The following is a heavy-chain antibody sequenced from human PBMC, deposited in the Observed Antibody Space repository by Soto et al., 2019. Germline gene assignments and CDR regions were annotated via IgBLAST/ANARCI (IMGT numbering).Heavy chain of an antibody. CDR3: AKVTKRAAAGRYEYYKYGMDV. CDR2: ISGIGGSS. D-gene: IGHD6-13*01. J-gene: IGHJ6*02. CDR1: GFAFSTYA. V-gene: IGHV3-23*01. Sequence: EVQLLESGGALAHPGGSLRLSCAASGFAFSTYAMTWVRQAPGKGLEWVSVISGIGGSSYYAASVKGRFTISRDNSKNTLFLQMNGLRAEDTAVYYCAKVTKRAAAGRYEYYKYGMDVWGQGTTVTVSS.